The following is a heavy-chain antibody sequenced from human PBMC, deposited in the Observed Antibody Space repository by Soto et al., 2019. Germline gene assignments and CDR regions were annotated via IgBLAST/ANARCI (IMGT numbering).Heavy chain of an antibody. CDR2: IVVGSGNT. Sequence: SVKVSCKASGFTFTSSAVQWVRQARGQRLEWIGWIVVGSGNTNYAQKFQERVTITRDMSTSTAYMELSGLRSEDTAVYYCAALDSSGYYYEAFDIWGQGTMVTVSS. CDR1: GFTFTSSA. CDR3: AALDSSGYYYEAFDI. D-gene: IGHD3-22*01. V-gene: IGHV1-58*01. J-gene: IGHJ3*02.